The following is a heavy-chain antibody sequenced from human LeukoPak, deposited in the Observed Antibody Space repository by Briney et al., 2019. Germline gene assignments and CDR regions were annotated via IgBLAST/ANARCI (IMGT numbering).Heavy chain of an antibody. J-gene: IGHJ6*03. CDR3: ARERRDGYNNLSYYYYMDV. D-gene: IGHD5-24*01. Sequence: PSETLSLTCTVSGGSISSGSYYWSWIRQPAGKGLEWIGRIYTSGSTNYNPSLKSRVTISVDTSKNQFSLKPSSVTAADTAVYYCARERRDGYNNLSYYYYMDVWGKGTTVTVSS. V-gene: IGHV4-61*02. CDR2: IYTSGST. CDR1: GGSISSGSYY.